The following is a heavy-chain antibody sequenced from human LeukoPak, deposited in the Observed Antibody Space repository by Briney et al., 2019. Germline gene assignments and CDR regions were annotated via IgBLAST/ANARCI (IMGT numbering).Heavy chain of an antibody. J-gene: IGHJ5*02. D-gene: IGHD1-26*01. V-gene: IGHV1-69*04. CDR2: IIPILGIA. CDR3: ARALSPIKSRGSYINWFDP. CDR1: GGTFSSYA. Sequence: GASVKVSCKASGGTFSSYAISWVRQAPGQGLEWMGRIIPILGIANYAQKFQGRVTITADKSTSTAYMELSSLRSEDTAVYYCARALSPIKSRGSYINWFDPWGQGTLVTVSS.